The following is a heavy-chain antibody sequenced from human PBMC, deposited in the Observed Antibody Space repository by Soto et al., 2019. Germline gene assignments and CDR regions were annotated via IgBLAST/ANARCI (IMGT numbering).Heavy chain of an antibody. CDR2: IYYIVST. V-gene: IGHV4-59*08. Sequence: QVHLQESGPGLVKPSETLSLTCTVSGASIRSFFWTLIRQPPARGLGWVGNIYYIVSTNYNPSLKNRGTMTVDTAQNQFSLVLPSVTPADTAVYYSAGPSGSSSYYYGIDVLGQGTTVTV. D-gene: IGHD1-26*01. J-gene: IGHJ6*02. CDR3: AGPSGSSSYYYGIDV. CDR1: GASIRSFF.